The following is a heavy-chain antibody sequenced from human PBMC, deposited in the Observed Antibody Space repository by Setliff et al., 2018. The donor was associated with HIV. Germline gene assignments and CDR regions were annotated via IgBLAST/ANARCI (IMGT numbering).Heavy chain of an antibody. CDR3: ARRGRFTGGYSYGSDYFDH. CDR2: INAGNGNT. CDR1: GYTFTNYA. Sequence: ASVKVSCKASGYTFTNYAMHWVRQAPGQRPEWMGWINAGNGNTKYSRNFHARVTITRDTSASTAYMELNSLRSEDTAVYYCARRGRFTGGYSYGSDYFDHWGQGTLVTVSS. V-gene: IGHV1-3*01. D-gene: IGHD5-18*01. J-gene: IGHJ4*02.